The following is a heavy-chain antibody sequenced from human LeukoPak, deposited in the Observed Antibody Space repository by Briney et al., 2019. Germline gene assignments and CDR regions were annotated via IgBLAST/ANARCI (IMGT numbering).Heavy chain of an antibody. CDR3: ARDAAATVRGRFDY. J-gene: IGHJ4*02. V-gene: IGHV1-18*01. D-gene: IGHD3-10*02. CDR1: GYTFTSYG. Sequence: WASVKASCKASGYTFTSYGISWVRQAPGQGLEWMGWISAYNGNTNYAQKLQGRVTMTTDTSTSTAYMELRSLRSDDTAVYYCARDAAATVRGRFDYWGQGTLVTVSS. CDR2: ISAYNGNT.